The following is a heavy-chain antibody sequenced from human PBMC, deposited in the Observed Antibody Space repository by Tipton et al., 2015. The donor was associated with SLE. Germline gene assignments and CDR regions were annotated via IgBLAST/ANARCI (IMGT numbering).Heavy chain of an antibody. CDR1: GGSFSGYY. V-gene: IGHV4-34*01. CDR3: ARGQRKKYFDL. CDR2: INHSGST. J-gene: IGHJ2*01. Sequence: GSLRLSCAVYGGSFSGYYWSWIRQPPGKGLEWIGEINHSGSTNYNPSLKSRVTISVDTSKNQFSLKLSSVTAADTAVYYCARGQRKKYFDLWGRGTLVTVSS.